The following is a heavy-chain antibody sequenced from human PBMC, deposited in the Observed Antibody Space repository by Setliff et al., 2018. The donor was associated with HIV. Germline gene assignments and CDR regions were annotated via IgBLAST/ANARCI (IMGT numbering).Heavy chain of an antibody. CDR3: ARYAASGTGWLDP. V-gene: IGHV1-18*01. CDR1: GYDFTAYA. J-gene: IGHJ5*02. Sequence: GASVKVSCKASGYDFTAYAISWVRQAPGQGLEWMGRIGGDNANIKFAQSFQGRVTMTTDTSTNTAYLELTSLRSDDTAVYYCARYAASGTGWLDPWGQGTQVTVSS. D-gene: IGHD2-8*02. CDR2: IGGDNANI.